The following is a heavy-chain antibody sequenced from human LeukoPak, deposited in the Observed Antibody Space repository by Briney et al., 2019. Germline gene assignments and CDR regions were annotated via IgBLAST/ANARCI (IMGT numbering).Heavy chain of an antibody. V-gene: IGHV3-9*01. J-gene: IGHJ4*02. Sequence: GRSLRLSCVGSGFAFHNYAMHWVRRPPGKGLEWVSAINWNSDTKAYADSVKGRFTISRDRARNSLYLQMNSLRAEDTAVYYCARTFYIDSGCVDYWGQGTLVTVSS. CDR3: ARTFYIDSGCVDY. CDR2: INWNSDTK. CDR1: GFAFHNYA. D-gene: IGHD3-3*02.